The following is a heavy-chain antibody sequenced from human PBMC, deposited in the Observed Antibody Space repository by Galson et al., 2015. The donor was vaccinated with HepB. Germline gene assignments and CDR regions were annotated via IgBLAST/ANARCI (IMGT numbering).Heavy chain of an antibody. CDR1: GFTFSTYA. Sequence: LRLSCAASGFTFSTYAMSWVRQAPGKGLEWVSVITGSGGSTYYADSVKGRFTISRDISKNTLYLQMNSLRADDTAVYYCAKDIYGDYGGLDYWGQGTLVTVSS. V-gene: IGHV3-23*01. CDR2: ITGSGGST. J-gene: IGHJ4*02. D-gene: IGHD4-17*01. CDR3: AKDIYGDYGGLDY.